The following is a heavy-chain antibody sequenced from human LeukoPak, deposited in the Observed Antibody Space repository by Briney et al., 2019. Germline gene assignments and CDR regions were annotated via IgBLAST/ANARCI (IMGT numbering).Heavy chain of an antibody. Sequence: SETLSLTCTVSGGSISNYYWSWIRQPPGKGLEWIGYIYYSGSTNYNPSLKSRVTISVDTSKNQFSLKLNSVTAADTAVHYCERAPNYGDPIDYWGQGTLVTVSS. J-gene: IGHJ4*02. CDR1: GGSISNYY. CDR3: ERAPNYGDPIDY. CDR2: IYYSGST. V-gene: IGHV4-59*01. D-gene: IGHD4-17*01.